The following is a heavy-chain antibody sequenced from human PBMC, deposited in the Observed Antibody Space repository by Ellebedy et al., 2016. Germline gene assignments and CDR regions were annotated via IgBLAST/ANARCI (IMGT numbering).Heavy chain of an antibody. Sequence: SETLSLTCTVSGGSISSGSYYWAWIRQPPGKGLEWIGGINSGGGTYNNPSLKSRVTISVDTSKNQFSLKLSSVTAADTAVYYCARAGHCGGDCHAFDIWGQGTMVTVSS. D-gene: IGHD2-21*02. CDR1: GGSISSGSYY. CDR3: ARAGHCGGDCHAFDI. J-gene: IGHJ3*02. CDR2: INSGGGT. V-gene: IGHV4-39*07.